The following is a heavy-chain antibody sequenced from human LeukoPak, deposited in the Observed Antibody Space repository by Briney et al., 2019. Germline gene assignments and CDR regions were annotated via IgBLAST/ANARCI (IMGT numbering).Heavy chain of an antibody. V-gene: IGHV4-34*01. J-gene: IGHJ5*02. CDR2: INHSGST. D-gene: IGHD3-3*01. CDR3: AGATDFWSRWFDP. CDR1: GGSFSGYY. Sequence: PSETLSLTCAVYGGSFSGYYWSWIRQPPGKGLEWIGEINHSGSTNYNPSLKSRVTISVDTSKNQFSLKLSSVTAADTAVYYCAGATDFWSRWFDPWGRGTLVTVSS.